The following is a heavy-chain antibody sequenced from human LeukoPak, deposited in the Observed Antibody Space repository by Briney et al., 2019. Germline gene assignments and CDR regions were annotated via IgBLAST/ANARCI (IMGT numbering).Heavy chain of an antibody. J-gene: IGHJ3*02. D-gene: IGHD6-19*01. CDR2: ISSSSSYI. V-gene: IGHV3-21*01. CDR1: GFTFSSYS. CDR3: ARDGSSGWPLKGAFDM. Sequence: GGSLRLSCAASGFTFSSYSMNWVRQAPGKGLEWVSSISSSSSYIYYADSVKGRFTISRDNAKNSLYLQMNSLRAEDTAVYYCARDGSSGWPLKGAFDMWGQGTMVTVSA.